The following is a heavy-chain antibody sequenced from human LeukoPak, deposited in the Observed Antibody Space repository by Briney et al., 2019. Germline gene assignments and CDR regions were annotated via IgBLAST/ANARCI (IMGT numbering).Heavy chain of an antibody. J-gene: IGHJ4*02. CDR1: GGSISSSNW. CDR3: ARDGGTDCGGDCYSGFDY. V-gene: IGHV4-4*02. Sequence: SGTLSLTCAVSGGSISSSNWWSWVRQPPGKGLEWIGEIYHSGSTNYNPSLKSRVTISVDKSKNQFSLKLSSVTAADTAVYYCARDGGTDCGGDCYSGFDYWGQGTLVTVSS. CDR2: IYHSGST. D-gene: IGHD2-21*02.